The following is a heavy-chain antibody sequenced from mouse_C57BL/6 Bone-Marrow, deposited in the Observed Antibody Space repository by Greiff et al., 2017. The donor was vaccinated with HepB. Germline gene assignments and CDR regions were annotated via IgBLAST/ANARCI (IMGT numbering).Heavy chain of an antibody. CDR1: GYTFTSYW. CDR3: ASPDGYSPFAY. J-gene: IGHJ3*01. D-gene: IGHD2-3*01. CDR2: IDPSGSYT. Sequence: VQLQQPGAELVKPGASVKLSCKASGYTFTSYWMQWVKQRPGQGLEWIGEIDPSGSYTNYNQKFKGKATLTVDTSSSTAYMQLSSLTSEDSAVYYCASPDGYSPFAYWGQGTLVTVSA. V-gene: IGHV1-50*01.